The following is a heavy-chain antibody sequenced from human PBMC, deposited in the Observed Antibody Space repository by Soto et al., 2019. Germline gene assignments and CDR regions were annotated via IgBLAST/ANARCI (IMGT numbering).Heavy chain of an antibody. CDR2: ISPGSRYP. CDR1: GFTFVDSY. D-gene: IGHD2-15*01. Sequence: QVQLVESGGGLVPPGGSLRLSCAGSGFTFVDSYMSWIRQAPGKGLEWLSYISPGSRYPAYADSVKGRFTISRDHAKRSLYLQMTSLTAEDTAIYYCVRGGGGGLFDPWGQGTMVTASS. V-gene: IGHV3-11*06. CDR3: VRGGGGGLFDP. J-gene: IGHJ5*02.